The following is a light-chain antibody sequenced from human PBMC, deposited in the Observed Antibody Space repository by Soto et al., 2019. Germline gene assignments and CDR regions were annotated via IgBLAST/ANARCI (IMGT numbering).Light chain of an antibody. CDR2: DAS. Sequence: IVLTQSPGTLSLSPGKRATLSCRASQNISSYLIWYQQKPGQAPRLLIYDASSRATGIPDRFSGSGSGTDFTLTISRLEPEDSAVYYCQQYGSSPPITFGHGTRLEIK. V-gene: IGKV3-20*01. CDR3: QQYGSSPPIT. J-gene: IGKJ5*01. CDR1: QNISSY.